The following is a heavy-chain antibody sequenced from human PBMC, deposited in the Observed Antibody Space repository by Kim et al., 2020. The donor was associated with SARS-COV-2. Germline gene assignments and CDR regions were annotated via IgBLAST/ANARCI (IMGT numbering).Heavy chain of an antibody. CDR2: ISYDGSNK. CDR1: GFTFSSYA. D-gene: IGHD3-22*01. CDR3: ARDGYDSSGYSEPASGMDV. V-gene: IGHV3-30-3*01. Sequence: GGSLRLSCAASGFTFSSYAMHWVRQAPGKGLEWVAVISYDGSNKYYADSVKGRFTISRDNSKNTLYLQMNSLRAEDTAVYYCARDGYDSSGYSEPASGMDVWGPGTTVTVSS. J-gene: IGHJ6*02.